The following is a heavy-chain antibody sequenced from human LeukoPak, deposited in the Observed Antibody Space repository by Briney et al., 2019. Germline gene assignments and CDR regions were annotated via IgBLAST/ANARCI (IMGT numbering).Heavy chain of an antibody. CDR1: GFIFSDYS. D-gene: IGHD7-27*01. CDR3: ARDLNWGFDY. CDR2: ISSSSI. J-gene: IGHJ4*02. V-gene: IGHV3-48*02. Sequence: GGSLRLSCEASGFIFSDYSMNWVRQAPGKGLEWVSYISSSSIQYADSVKGRFTISRDNAKNSLSLQMNSLRDDDTAVYYCARDLNWGFDYWGQGTLVTVSS.